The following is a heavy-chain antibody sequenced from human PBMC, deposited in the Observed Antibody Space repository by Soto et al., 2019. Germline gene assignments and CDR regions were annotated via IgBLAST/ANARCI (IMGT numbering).Heavy chain of an antibody. J-gene: IGHJ6*02. Sequence: PGESLKISCKGSGYSFSNYWIGWVRQMPGKGLELMGIIYPGDSDTRYSPSFQGQVTISADKSISTAYLQWSSLKASDTAMYYCARHEGQWLGHYYDMDVWGQGTAVTVSS. CDR1: GYSFSNYW. D-gene: IGHD6-19*01. CDR3: ARHEGQWLGHYYDMDV. CDR2: IYPGDSDT. V-gene: IGHV5-51*01.